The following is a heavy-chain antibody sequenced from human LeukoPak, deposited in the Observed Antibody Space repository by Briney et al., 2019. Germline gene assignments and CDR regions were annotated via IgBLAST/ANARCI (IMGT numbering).Heavy chain of an antibody. CDR1: GGSISSGGYY. V-gene: IGHV4-31*03. CDR3: ARADGYCSSTSCYRYYYYMDV. D-gene: IGHD2-2*01. J-gene: IGHJ6*03. Sequence: PSQTLSLTCTVSGGSISSGGYYWSWIRQHPGKGLGWIGYIYYSGSTYYNPSLKSRVTISVDTSKNQFSLKLSSVTAADTAVYYCARADGYCSSTSCYRYYYYMDVWGKGTTVTVSS. CDR2: IYYSGST.